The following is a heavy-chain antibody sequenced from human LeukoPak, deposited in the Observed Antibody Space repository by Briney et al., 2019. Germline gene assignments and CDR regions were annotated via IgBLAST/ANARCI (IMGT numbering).Heavy chain of an antibody. V-gene: IGHV1-2*02. D-gene: IGHD2-2*01. Sequence: ASVKVSCKASGYTFTGYYMHWVRQAPGQGLEWVGWINPNSGGTNYAQKFQGRVTMTRDTSISTAYMELSRLRSDDTAVYYCARAESPIVVVPAATPTALYWGQGTLVTVSS. CDR2: INPNSGGT. CDR3: ARAESPIVVVPAATPTALY. CDR1: GYTFTGYY. J-gene: IGHJ4*02.